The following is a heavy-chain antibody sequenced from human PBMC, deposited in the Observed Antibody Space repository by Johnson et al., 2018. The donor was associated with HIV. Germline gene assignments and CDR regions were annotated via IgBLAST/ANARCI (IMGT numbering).Heavy chain of an antibody. CDR2: ISYDGSNK. CDR3: ARDATPWGGDYFGYALDL. D-gene: IGHD4-17*01. V-gene: IGHV3-30*19. Sequence: QVQLVESGGGVAQPGGSLRLSCVASGFTFSRFGMHWFRQAPGKGLEWVAVISYDGSNKYYAESEKVRFPISRNISKDPLFLQMTRLIADDMSLYYWARDATPWGGDYFGYALDLWGQGTMVTVSS. CDR1: GFTFSRFG. J-gene: IGHJ3*01.